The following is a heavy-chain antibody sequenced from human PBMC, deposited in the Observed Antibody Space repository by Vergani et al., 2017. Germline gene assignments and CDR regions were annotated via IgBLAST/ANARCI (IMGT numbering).Heavy chain of an antibody. CDR3: ARGRYYWYFDL. J-gene: IGHJ2*01. CDR1: GASVSRGTYY. Sequence: QVQLQESGPGLLKPSQTLSLTCTVSGASVSRGTYYWTWIRQPAGKKLEWIVRMYTSGHTIYNPSLKSRVTISVDTSKNQFSLKLSSVTAADTAVYYCARGRYYWYFDLWGRGTLVTVSS. CDR2: MYTSGHT. V-gene: IGHV4-61*02.